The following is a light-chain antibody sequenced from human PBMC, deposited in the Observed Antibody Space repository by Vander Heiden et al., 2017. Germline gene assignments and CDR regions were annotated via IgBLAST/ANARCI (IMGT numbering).Light chain of an antibody. Sequence: QSVLTQPPSGSGAPGQRVTISCTGSSSNIGAGYDVHWYQQLPGTDPKLLVHGNNNRPSGVPDRFSGSKSGTSASLAITGLQAEDEADYYCQSYDSSLSGWVFGGGTKLTVL. CDR1: SSNIGAGYD. CDR3: QSYDSSLSGWV. CDR2: GNN. V-gene: IGLV1-40*01. J-gene: IGLJ3*02.